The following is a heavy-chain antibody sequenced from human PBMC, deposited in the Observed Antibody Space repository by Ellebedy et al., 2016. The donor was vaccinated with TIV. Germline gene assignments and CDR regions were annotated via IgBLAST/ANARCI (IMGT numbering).Heavy chain of an antibody. CDR1: GFTFSSYG. CDR2: ISYDGSNK. J-gene: IGHJ3*02. Sequence: PGGSLRLSCAASGFTFSSYGMHWVRQAPGKGLEWVAVISYDGSNKYYADSVKGRFTISRDNSKNTLYLQMNSLRAEDTAVYYCAKAPPGGVVINAIDIWGQGTMVTVSS. CDR3: AKAPPGGVVINAIDI. D-gene: IGHD3-3*01. V-gene: IGHV3-30*18.